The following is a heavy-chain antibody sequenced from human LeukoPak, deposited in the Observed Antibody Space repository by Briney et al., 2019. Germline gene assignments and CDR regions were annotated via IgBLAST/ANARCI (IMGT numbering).Heavy chain of an antibody. CDR2: ISSDGSNK. D-gene: IGHD6-19*01. V-gene: IGHV3-30*18. CDR1: GFTFRNYG. CDR3: AKDPIAVAGNNYYRMDV. Sequence: GGSLRLSCAASGFTFRNYGMYWVRQAPDKGLEWVAVISSDGSNKYYGDSVKGRFTISRDNSKDTLYLQMNSLRAEDTAVFYCAKDPIAVAGNNYYRMDVWGQGTTVAVSS. J-gene: IGHJ6*02.